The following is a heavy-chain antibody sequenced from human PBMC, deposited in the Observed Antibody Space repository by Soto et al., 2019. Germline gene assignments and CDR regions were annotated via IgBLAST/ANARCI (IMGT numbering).Heavy chain of an antibody. CDR3: AREAGGYSRSWTELYFDY. CDR2: IYYSGST. J-gene: IGHJ4*02. D-gene: IGHD6-13*01. V-gene: IGHV4-59*01. CDR1: GGSISSYY. Sequence: QVQLQESGPGLVKPSETLSLTCTVSGGSISSYYWSWIRQPPGKGLAWIGYIYYSGSTNYNPSLKSRVTISVDTSKNQFSLKLSSVTAADTAVYYCAREAGGYSRSWTELYFDYWGQGTLVTVSS.